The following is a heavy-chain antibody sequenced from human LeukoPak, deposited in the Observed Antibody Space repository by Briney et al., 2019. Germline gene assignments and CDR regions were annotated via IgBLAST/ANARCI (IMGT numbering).Heavy chain of an antibody. CDR1: GYTFTGYG. CDR3: ARVFEQGYFAY. D-gene: IGHD3-9*01. J-gene: IGHJ4*02. Sequence: ASVKVSCKASGYTFTGYGIGWVRQAPGQGLEWMGWISAYNGNTNYAQKLQGRVTMTTDTSTSTAYMELRSLRSDDTAVYYCARVFEQGYFAYWGQGTLVTVSS. V-gene: IGHV1-18*01. CDR2: ISAYNGNT.